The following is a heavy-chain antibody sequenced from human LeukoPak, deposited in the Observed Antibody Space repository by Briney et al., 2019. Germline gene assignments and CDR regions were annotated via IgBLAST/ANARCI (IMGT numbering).Heavy chain of an antibody. CDR3: ARGGGDSGSYPGGYFQH. CDR1: GYTFTSYG. D-gene: IGHD1-26*01. CDR2: ISAYNGNT. V-gene: IGHV1-18*01. J-gene: IGHJ1*01. Sequence: ASVKVSCKASGYTFTSYGISWVRQAPGQGLEWMGWISAYNGNTNYAQKLQGRVTMTTHTSTSTAYMELRSLRSDDTAVYYCARGGGDSGSYPGGYFQHWGQGTLVTVSS.